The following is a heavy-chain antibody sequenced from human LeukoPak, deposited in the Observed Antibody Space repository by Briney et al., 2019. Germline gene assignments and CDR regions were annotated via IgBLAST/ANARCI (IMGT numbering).Heavy chain of an antibody. J-gene: IGHJ4*02. Sequence: GWSLSLPCPGSRFTFSHYVMSWVRQAPARRLEWVSVISDSGGDSDYADSVKGRFTIPRDNSKNKLVLQMNMQRAEDTAVYYGLIVGGCSGWYWSRWGQGTLVTVSS. CDR1: RFTFSHYV. CDR2: ISDSGGDS. D-gene: IGHD6-13*01. V-gene: IGHV3-23*01. CDR3: LIVGGCSGWYWSR.